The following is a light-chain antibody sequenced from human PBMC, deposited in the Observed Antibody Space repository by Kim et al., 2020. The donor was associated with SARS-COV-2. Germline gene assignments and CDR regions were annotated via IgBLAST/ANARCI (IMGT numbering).Light chain of an antibody. J-gene: IGLJ3*02. V-gene: IGLV1-40*01. CDR1: SSNIGTGYD. CDR3: MSYDSSLNGWV. Sequence: RVTISCTGSSSNIGTGYDVHWYQQFPGAVPKLLIFRTSNRLSGVPDRFSGSRSGTSASLAITGLQAEDEADYYCMSYDSSLNGWVFGGGTQLTVL. CDR2: RTS.